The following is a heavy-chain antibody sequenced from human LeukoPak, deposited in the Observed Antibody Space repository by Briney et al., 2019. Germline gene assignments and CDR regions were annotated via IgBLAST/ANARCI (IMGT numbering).Heavy chain of an antibody. V-gene: IGHV4-59*01. CDR2: IYYSGST. D-gene: IGHD5-24*01. J-gene: IGHJ4*01. Sequence: SETLSLTCTVSGGSISSYYWSWIRQPPGKGLEWIGYIYYSGSTNYNPSLKSRVTISVDTSKNQFSLKLSSVTAADTAVYYCARVSKMATITPLFDYWGQEPWSPSPQ. CDR3: ARVSKMATITPLFDY. CDR1: GGSISSYY.